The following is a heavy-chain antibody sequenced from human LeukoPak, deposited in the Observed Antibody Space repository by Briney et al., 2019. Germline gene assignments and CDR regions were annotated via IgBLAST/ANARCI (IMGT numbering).Heavy chain of an antibody. CDR3: ATTVGGNSWSYYYGMDV. Sequence: SETLSLTCTVSGGPISSYYWSWIRQPPGKGLEWIGYIYYSGSTNYNPSLKSRVTISVDTSKNQFSLKLSSVTAADTAVYYCATTVGGNSWSYYYGMDVWGQGTTVTVSS. J-gene: IGHJ6*02. CDR2: IYYSGST. CDR1: GGPISSYY. V-gene: IGHV4-59*08. D-gene: IGHD4-23*01.